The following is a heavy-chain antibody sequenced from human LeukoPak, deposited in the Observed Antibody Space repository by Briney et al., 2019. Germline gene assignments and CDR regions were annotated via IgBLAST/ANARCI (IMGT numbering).Heavy chain of an antibody. CDR3: TTVGYYGSGSYIPS. CDR1: GFTFSNAW. CDR2: IKSKTDGGTT. J-gene: IGHJ4*02. V-gene: IGHV3-15*01. D-gene: IGHD3-10*01. Sequence: NSGGSLRLSCAASGFTFSNAWMSWVRQAPGKGLEWVGRIKSKTDGGTTDYAGPVKGRFTISRDDSKNTLYLQMNSLKTEDTAVYYCTTVGYYGSGSYIPSWGQGTLVTVSS.